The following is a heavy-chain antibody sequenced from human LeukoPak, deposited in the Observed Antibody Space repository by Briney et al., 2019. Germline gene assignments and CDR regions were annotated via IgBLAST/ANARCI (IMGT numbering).Heavy chain of an antibody. J-gene: IGHJ5*02. Sequence: KPGGSLRLSCAASGFTFSDYYMSWIRQAPGKGLEWVSYISSSGSTTYYADSVKGRFTISRDNAKSSLYLQMNSLRAVDTAVYYCASSSGDYGDYNWFDPWGQGTLVTVSS. CDR2: ISSSGSTT. CDR3: ASSSGDYGDYNWFDP. CDR1: GFTFSDYY. D-gene: IGHD4-17*01. V-gene: IGHV3-11*01.